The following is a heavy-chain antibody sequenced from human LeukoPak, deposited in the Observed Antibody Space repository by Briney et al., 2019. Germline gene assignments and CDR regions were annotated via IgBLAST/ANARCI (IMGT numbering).Heavy chain of an antibody. V-gene: IGHV3-48*01. J-gene: IGHJ4*02. Sequence: GGSLRLSCGASGITFSSYSMNWVRQAPGKGLEWVSYISSSGSTKYYADSVKGRFTVSRDNARNSLYPQMNSLRAEDTAVYFCARGGLSIMGYWGQGTLVTVSS. CDR2: ISSSGSTK. CDR1: GITFSSYS. CDR3: ARGGLSIMGY. D-gene: IGHD2/OR15-2a*01.